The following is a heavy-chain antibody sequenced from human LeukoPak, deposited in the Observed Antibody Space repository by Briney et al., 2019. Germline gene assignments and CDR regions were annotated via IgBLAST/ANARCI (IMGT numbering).Heavy chain of an antibody. D-gene: IGHD4-17*01. V-gene: IGHV3-48*01. Sequence: XAXGXXXXWVSYISSSSSTIYYADSVKGRFTISRDNAKNSLYLQMNSLRAEDTAVYYCARVYYGDYGPRFDYWGQGTLVTVSS. CDR2: ISSSSSTI. CDR3: ARVYYGDYGPRFDY. J-gene: IGHJ4*02.